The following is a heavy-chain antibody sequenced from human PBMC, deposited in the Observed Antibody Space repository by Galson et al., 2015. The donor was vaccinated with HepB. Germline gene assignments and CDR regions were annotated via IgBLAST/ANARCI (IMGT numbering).Heavy chain of an antibody. CDR2: IYPGDSDT. Sequence: SGAEVKQPGESLKLSCQGSGSRFPTYWIGWVRQMPGKGLEWVGIIYPGDSDTRYSPSFQGRGTVSVDTSVNTTYLHWSSLKASAIVIFHCASLRPADCTSPRCHGFYFGFWGQGPLGTVSS. CDR3: ASLRPADCTSPRCHGFYFGF. CDR1: GSRFPTYW. V-gene: IGHV5-51*03. D-gene: IGHD2-2*01. J-gene: IGHJ4*02.